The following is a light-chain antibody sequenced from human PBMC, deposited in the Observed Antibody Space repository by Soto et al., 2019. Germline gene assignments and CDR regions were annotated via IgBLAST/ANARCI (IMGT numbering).Light chain of an antibody. CDR2: DAS. Sequence: IQLTQSQSSLSASVGESVTLTCRASQGISSYLGWYQQKPGKAPNLLIYDASTLHSGVPSRFSGGGSGTDFTLTISSLQPEDFATYYCQQVNVYPSTFGGGTKVDIK. CDR1: QGISSY. CDR3: QQVNVYPST. V-gene: IGKV1-9*01. J-gene: IGKJ4*01.